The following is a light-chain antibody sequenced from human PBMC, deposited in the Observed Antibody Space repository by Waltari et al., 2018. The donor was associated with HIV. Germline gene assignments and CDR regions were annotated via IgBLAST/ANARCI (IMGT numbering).Light chain of an antibody. V-gene: IGLV2-8*01. J-gene: IGLJ2*01. CDR1: SSDVGGYHD. CDR2: EAH. CDR3: SSYADNNSVL. Sequence: QSALTQPPSASGSPGQTVTISCPGTSSDVGGYHDVSWYQQPPGKAPKLMIYEAHKRPSWVPDRFFGSQSGNTASLTVSALQAEDEADYYCSSYADNNSVLFCGGTKVTVL.